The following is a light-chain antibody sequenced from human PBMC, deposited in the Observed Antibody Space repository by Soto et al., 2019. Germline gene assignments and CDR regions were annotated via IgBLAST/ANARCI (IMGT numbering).Light chain of an antibody. J-gene: IGLJ1*01. CDR2: EVS. CDR3: SSYTTSTTVV. Sequence: QSVLTQPASVFGSAGQSITFSCTGTSSDVGGYNFVSWYQQHPGKAPKLMIYEVSSRPSGVSNRFSGSKSGNTASLTISGLQPEDEADYYCSSYTTSTTVVFGTGTKVPS. V-gene: IGLV2-14*03. CDR1: SSDVGGYNF.